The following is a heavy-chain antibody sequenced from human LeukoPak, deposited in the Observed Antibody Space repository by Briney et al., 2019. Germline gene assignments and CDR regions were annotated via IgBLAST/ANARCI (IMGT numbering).Heavy chain of an antibody. Sequence: ASVKVSCKASGYTFTGYYMHWVRQAPGQGLERMGWINPNSGGTNYAQKFQGRVTMTRDTSISTAYMELSRLRSDDTAVYYCARMQLWSKTIDYWGQGTLVTVSS. CDR3: ARMQLWSKTIDY. V-gene: IGHV1-2*02. CDR1: GYTFTGYY. D-gene: IGHD5-18*01. J-gene: IGHJ4*02. CDR2: INPNSGGT.